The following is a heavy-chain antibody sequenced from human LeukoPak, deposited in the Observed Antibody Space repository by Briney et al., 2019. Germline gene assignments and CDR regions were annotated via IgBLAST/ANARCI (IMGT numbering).Heavy chain of an antibody. CDR3: ARDYPRRYYYGMDV. J-gene: IGHJ6*02. CDR1: GYTFTGYY. V-gene: IGHV1-18*04. Sequence: ASVKVSCKASGYTFTGYYMHWVRQAPGQGLEWMGWISAYNGNTNYAQKLQGRVTMTTDTSTSTAYMELRSLRSDDTAVYYCARDYPRRYYYGMDVWGQGTTVTVSS. CDR2: ISAYNGNT.